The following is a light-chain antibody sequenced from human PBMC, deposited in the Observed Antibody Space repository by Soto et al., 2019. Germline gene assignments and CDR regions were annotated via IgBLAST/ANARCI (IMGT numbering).Light chain of an antibody. J-gene: IGKJ5*01. Sequence: EIVLTQSPATLSLSPGERVTLSCRASQSVSSHLAWYQQKAGQAPRLLIYAASNRATGVPARFSGSGSGTDFSITISSLEPEDFAVYYCQQRAHWPSITFGQGTRLEI. CDR1: QSVSSH. V-gene: IGKV3-11*01. CDR3: QQRAHWPSIT. CDR2: AAS.